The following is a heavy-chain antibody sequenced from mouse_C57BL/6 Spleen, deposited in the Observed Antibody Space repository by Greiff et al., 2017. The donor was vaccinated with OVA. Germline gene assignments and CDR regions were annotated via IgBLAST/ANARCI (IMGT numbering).Heavy chain of an antibody. CDR1: GYSFTGYY. V-gene: IGHV1-42*01. J-gene: IGHJ1*03. CDR3: ARWGGTGYWYFDV. CDR2: INPSTGGT. Sequence: EVQLQESGPELVKPGASVKISCKASGYSFTGYYMNWVKQSPEKSLEWIGEINPSTGGTTYNQKFKAKATLTVDKSSSTAYMQLKSLTSEDSAVYYCARWGGTGYWYFDVWGTGTTVTVSS. D-gene: IGHD4-1*01.